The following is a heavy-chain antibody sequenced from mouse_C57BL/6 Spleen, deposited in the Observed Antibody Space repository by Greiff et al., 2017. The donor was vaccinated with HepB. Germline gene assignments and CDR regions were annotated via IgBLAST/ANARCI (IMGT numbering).Heavy chain of an antibody. D-gene: IGHD2-10*01. CDR3: ARSALPIHAMDY. V-gene: IGHV1-50*01. Sequence: QVQLQQPGAELVKPGASVKLSCKASGYTFTSYWMQWVKQRPGQGLEWIGEIDPSDSYTNYNQKFKGKATLTVDTSSSTDYMQLSSLTSEDSAVEYCARSALPIHAMDYWGQGTSVTVSS. J-gene: IGHJ4*01. CDR1: GYTFTSYW. CDR2: IDPSDSYT.